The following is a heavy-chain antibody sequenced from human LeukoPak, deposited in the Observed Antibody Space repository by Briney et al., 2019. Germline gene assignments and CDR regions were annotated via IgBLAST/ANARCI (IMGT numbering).Heavy chain of an antibody. CDR2: IYYTGST. Sequence: SETLSLTCTVSGGSISSGGHYWSWIRQHPGKGLEWIGYIYYTGSTYYNPSLKSRLTISVDTSKNQFSLKLSSVTAADTAVYYCARERGRTVTIDYWGQGTLVTVSS. D-gene: IGHD4-17*01. CDR3: ARERGRTVTIDY. J-gene: IGHJ4*02. CDR1: GGSISSGGHY. V-gene: IGHV4-31*03.